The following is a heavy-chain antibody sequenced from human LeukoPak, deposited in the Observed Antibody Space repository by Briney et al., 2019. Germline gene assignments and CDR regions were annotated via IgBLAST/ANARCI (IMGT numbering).Heavy chain of an antibody. Sequence: SETLSLTCTVSGGSISSYYWSWIRQPAGKGLEWIGRIYTSGSTNYSPSLKSRVTMSVDTSKNQFSLKLSSVTAADTAVYYCARDPYYYGPGSYSPLDYWGQGTLVTVSS. D-gene: IGHD3-10*01. CDR1: GGSISSYY. CDR3: ARDPYYYGPGSYSPLDY. CDR2: IYTSGST. J-gene: IGHJ4*02. V-gene: IGHV4-4*07.